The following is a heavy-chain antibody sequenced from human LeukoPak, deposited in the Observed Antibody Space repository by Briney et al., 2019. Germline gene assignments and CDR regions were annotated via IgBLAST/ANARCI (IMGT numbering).Heavy chain of an antibody. V-gene: IGHV3-66*02. CDR1: GFSVSSNY. CDR2: IYSGGTT. J-gene: IGHJ5*02. D-gene: IGHD1-20*01. CDR3: ASGITGTNNWFDP. Sequence: GGSLRLSCAASGFSVSSNYMSWVRQAPGKGLEWVSVIYSGGTTYYADSVRGRFTISRDNSKNTLYLQMNSLRAEDTALYYCASGITGTNNWFDPWGQGTLVTVSS.